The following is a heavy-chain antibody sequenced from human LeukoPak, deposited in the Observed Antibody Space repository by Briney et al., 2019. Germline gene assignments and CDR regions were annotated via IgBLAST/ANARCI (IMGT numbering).Heavy chain of an antibody. CDR2: IIPIFGTA. CDR3: ARDMRGDYGGNDAFDI. CDR1: GGTFSSYA. Sequence: GSSVKVSCKASGGTFSSYAISWVRQAPGQGLEWMGGIIPIFGTANYAQKFQGRVTITTDESTSTAYMELSSLRSEDTAVYYCARDMRGDYGGNDAFDIWGQGTMVTVSS. V-gene: IGHV1-69*05. D-gene: IGHD4-23*01. J-gene: IGHJ3*02.